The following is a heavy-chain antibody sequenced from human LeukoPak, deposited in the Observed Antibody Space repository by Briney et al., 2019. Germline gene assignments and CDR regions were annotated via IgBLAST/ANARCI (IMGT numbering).Heavy chain of an antibody. Sequence: PSETLSLTCTVSGGSISSYYWSWIRQPAGKGLEWIGRIYTSGSTNYNPSLKSRVTMSVDTSKNQFSLKLSSVTAADTAVYYCASEGIAVAGLGIDYWGQGTLVTVSS. D-gene: IGHD6-19*01. CDR2: IYTSGST. J-gene: IGHJ4*02. V-gene: IGHV4-4*07. CDR1: GGSISSYY. CDR3: ASEGIAVAGLGIDY.